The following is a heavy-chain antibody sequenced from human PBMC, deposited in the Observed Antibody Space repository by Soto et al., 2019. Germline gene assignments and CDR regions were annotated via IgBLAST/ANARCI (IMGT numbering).Heavy chain of an antibody. CDR2: INSDGSST. V-gene: IGHV3-74*01. D-gene: IGHD5-18*01. CDR3: AREGAAHGYSYGLSWFDP. CDR1: GFTFSSYW. Sequence: GGSLRLSCAASGFTFSSYWMHWVRQAPGKGLVWVSRINSDGSSTSYADSVKGRFTISRDNAKNMLYLQMNSLRAEDTAVYYCAREGAAHGYSYGLSWFDPWGQGTLVTVSS. J-gene: IGHJ5*02.